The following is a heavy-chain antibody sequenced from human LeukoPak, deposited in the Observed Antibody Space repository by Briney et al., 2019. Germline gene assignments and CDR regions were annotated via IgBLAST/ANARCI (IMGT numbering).Heavy chain of an antibody. CDR2: IDDSGSA. D-gene: IGHD3-10*01. V-gene: IGHV4-59*01. CDR3: VRDRAYGSGKNWFNP. CDR1: GDSIRSYY. J-gene: IGHJ5*02. Sequence: KPSETLSLTCTVSGDSIRSYYWSWIRQPPGKGLEWIGHIDDSGSANRHPSLRSRVTISVDTSKNQFSLKLSSVTAADTAVYFCVRDRAYGSGKNWFNPWGQGTQVTVSS.